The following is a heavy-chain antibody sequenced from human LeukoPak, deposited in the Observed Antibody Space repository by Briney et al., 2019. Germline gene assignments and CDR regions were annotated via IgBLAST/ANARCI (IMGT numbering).Heavy chain of an antibody. CDR1: GYTFTSYY. CDR2: INPSRSST. Sequence: ASVKVSCKASGYTFTSYYMHWVRQAPGQGLEWMGLINPSRSSTSYAQKFQGRLSLTRDMSTSTDYMELSSLRSEDTAVYYCASSKLDGIYGSGMYFDYWGQGTLVTVSS. J-gene: IGHJ4*02. CDR3: ASSKLDGIYGSGMYFDY. V-gene: IGHV1-46*01. D-gene: IGHD3-10*01.